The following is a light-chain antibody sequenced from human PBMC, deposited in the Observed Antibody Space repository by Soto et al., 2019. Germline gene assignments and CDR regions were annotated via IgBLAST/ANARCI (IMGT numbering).Light chain of an antibody. CDR3: GTWDSSLSAVV. V-gene: IGLV1-51*01. CDR1: NSNIGNNY. Sequence: QSVLTQPPSVSAAPGQKVTISCSGSNSNIGNNYVSWYQQLPGTAPKLLIYGNNNRPSGIPDRFSGSKSGTSATLGITGLQTGDEADYYCGTWDSSLSAVVFGGGTKVTVL. J-gene: IGLJ2*01. CDR2: GNN.